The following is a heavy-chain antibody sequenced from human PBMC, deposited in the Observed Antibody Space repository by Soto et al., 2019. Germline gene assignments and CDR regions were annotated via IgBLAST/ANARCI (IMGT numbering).Heavy chain of an antibody. V-gene: IGHV3-23*01. Sequence: GGSLRLSCAASGFTFSSYAVSWVRQAPGKGLEWVSAISGSGGSTYYADSVKGRFTISRDNSKNTLYLQMNSLRAEDTAVYYCAKGLAYCGGDCPSYYGMDVWGQGTTVTVSS. D-gene: IGHD2-21*02. CDR2: ISGSGGST. J-gene: IGHJ6*02. CDR3: AKGLAYCGGDCPSYYGMDV. CDR1: GFTFSSYA.